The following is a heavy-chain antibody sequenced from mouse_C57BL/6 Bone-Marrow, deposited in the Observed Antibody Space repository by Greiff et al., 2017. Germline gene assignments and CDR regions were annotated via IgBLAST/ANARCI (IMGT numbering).Heavy chain of an antibody. J-gene: IGHJ2*01. D-gene: IGHD1-1*01. CDR2: INPNNGGT. CDR3: ARRGYGSSYVNFDY. CDR1: GYTFTDYN. V-gene: IGHV1-18*01. Sequence: VQLKESGPELVKPGASVKIPCKASGYTFTDYNMDWVKQSHGKSLEWIGDINPNNGGTIYNQKFKGKATLTVDKSSSTAYMELRSLTSEDTAVYYCARRGYGSSYVNFDYWGQGTTLTVSS.